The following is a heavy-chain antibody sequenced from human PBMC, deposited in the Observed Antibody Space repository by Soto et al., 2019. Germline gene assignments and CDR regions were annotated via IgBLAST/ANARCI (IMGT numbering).Heavy chain of an antibody. CDR1: GGTFSSYA. V-gene: IGHV1-69*12. CDR2: IMAIFGTP. Sequence: QVQLVQSGAEVKKPGSSVKVSCKASGGTFSSYAISWVRQAPGQGLGWMGEIMAIFGTPNYAQKFQGRFTTTAGESTSTAYVELSSLISEGTAMYYCAGDRGASSGYYPYSFDLWGDGTLVAVSS. CDR3: AGDRGASSGYYPYSFDL. D-gene: IGHD3-22*01. J-gene: IGHJ5*02.